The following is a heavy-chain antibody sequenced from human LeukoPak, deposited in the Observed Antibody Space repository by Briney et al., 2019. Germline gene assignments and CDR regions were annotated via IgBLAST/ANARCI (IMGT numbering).Heavy chain of an antibody. CDR3: ARNRRAGVPERFDY. V-gene: IGHV4-38-2*02. Sequence: SETLSLTCTVSGYSISSGYHWGWIRQPPGKGLEWIGSIYHSGSTYYNPSLKSRVTISVDTSKNQFSLKLSSVTAADTAVYYCARNRRAGVPERFDYWGQGTLVTVSS. D-gene: IGHD2-2*01. CDR2: IYHSGST. CDR1: GYSISSGYH. J-gene: IGHJ4*02.